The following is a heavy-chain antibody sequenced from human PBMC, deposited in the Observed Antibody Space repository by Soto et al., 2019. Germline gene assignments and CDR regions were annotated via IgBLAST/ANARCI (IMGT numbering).Heavy chain of an antibody. CDR1: GFTFSDYY. CDR2: ISSSGNTI. D-gene: IGHD6-13*01. V-gene: IGHV3-11*01. J-gene: IGHJ6*02. Sequence: QVQLVESGGGLVKPGGSLRLSCAASGFTFSDYYMSWIRQAPGKGLEWVSYISSSGNTIYYADSVKGRFTISRDNAKNSLYMQMNSLRAEDTAVYYCARDSSSWYVLNYYYGMDVWGQGTTVTVSS. CDR3: ARDSSSWYVLNYYYGMDV.